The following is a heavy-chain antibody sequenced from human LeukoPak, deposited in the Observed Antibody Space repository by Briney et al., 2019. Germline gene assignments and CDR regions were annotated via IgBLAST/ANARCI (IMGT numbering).Heavy chain of an antibody. D-gene: IGHD4/OR15-4a*01. J-gene: IGHJ4*02. CDR3: ARDPGAFPYFFDY. CDR1: GFTFSKNA. Sequence: GGSLRLSCVASGFTFSKNALSWVRQTPGNGLECVSAISGDGRSPYYADSVKGRFTISRDDSKNTVYLQMNSLRVEDSAVYYCARDPGAFPYFFDYWGQGTLVTVSS. V-gene: IGHV3-23*01. CDR2: ISGDGRSP.